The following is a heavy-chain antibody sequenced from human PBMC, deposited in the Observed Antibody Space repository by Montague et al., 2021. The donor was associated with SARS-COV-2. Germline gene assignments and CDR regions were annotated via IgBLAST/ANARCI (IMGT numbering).Heavy chain of an antibody. CDR1: GDSVSSNIAT. J-gene: IGHJ2*01. V-gene: IGHV6-1*01. Sequence: CAISGDSVSSNIATWNWIRQSPSRGVEWLGSTYYRSKWSNYYAVSVKGRVIINPDTSNNRISLQLNSVTPEDTAVYYCAREYCGGDCYFYCYFAFWGRGTLVTVSS. CDR2: TYYRSKWSN. CDR3: AREYCGGDCYFYCYFAF. D-gene: IGHD2-21*02.